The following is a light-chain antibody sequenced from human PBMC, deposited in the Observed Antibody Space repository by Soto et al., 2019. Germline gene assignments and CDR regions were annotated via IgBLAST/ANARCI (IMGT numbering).Light chain of an antibody. CDR1: QDIGSH. J-gene: IGKJ5*01. CDR3: QQFRSCPIT. CDR2: FAS. V-gene: IGKV1D-16*01. Sequence: DLQMTQSPSSLSASVGDRVTITCRASQDIGSHLAWYQQKPEKAPKSLIYFASTLQSGVPSRFSATGSGTDFTLTISSLQPEDFATYYCQQFRSCPITFGQGTRLEI.